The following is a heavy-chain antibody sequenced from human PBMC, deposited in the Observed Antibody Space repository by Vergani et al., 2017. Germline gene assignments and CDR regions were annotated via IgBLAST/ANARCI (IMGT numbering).Heavy chain of an antibody. D-gene: IGHD2-15*01. CDR3: TRQWAVVAANNWFDP. J-gene: IGHJ5*02. V-gene: IGHV4-59*04. CDR1: GGSFNTYY. Sequence: QVQLEESGPGLVKPSETLSLTCTVSGGSFNTYYWSWIRQSPGKGLEWIGSIYYSGSTYYNPSLVSRVTLSVDTSKSQFSLKLSSVTAADTAVYYCTRQWAVVAANNWFDPWGQGTLVTVSS. CDR2: IYYSGST.